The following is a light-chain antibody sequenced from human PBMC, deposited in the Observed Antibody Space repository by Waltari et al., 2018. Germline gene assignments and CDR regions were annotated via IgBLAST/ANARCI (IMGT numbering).Light chain of an antibody. J-gene: IGLJ2*01. CDR2: EVN. V-gene: IGLV2-8*01. Sequence: QPALTQPPSASGSPGQSVTISCAGTSGDIGTYNYVAWYQHHPGKVPRVRIYEVNKRPSGVPDRFSGSKSGDTASLTVSGLQPEDEAEYFCSTYGGANNLLFGGGTKVTVL. CDR3: STYGGANNLL. CDR1: SGDIGTYNY.